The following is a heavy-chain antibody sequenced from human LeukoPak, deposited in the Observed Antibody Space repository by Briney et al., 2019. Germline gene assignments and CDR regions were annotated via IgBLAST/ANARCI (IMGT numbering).Heavy chain of an antibody. V-gene: IGHV3-66*02. CDR3: ARDRAEGKTWVEFDP. CDR2: IYSDGVT. J-gene: IGHJ5*02. Sequence: GWSLRLSCAASGFIVNSYAMSWVRQAPGKGLAWVSLIYSDGVTQYADSVKGRFTISRDNSKNTLYLQMNSLRDEDTAVYFCARDRAEGKTWVEFDPWGQGTLVTVSS. CDR1: GFIVNSYA.